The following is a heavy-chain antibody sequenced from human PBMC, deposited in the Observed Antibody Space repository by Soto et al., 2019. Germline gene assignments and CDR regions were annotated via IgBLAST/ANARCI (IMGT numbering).Heavy chain of an antibody. Sequence: EVPVVESGGGLVQPGRSLRLSCAASGFTFDDYAMHWVRQAPGKGLEWVSGISWNGGSIGYADSVKGRFTISRDNATNSLYLQMNSLRAEDTALYYCAKDLMTTVVTANFDYWGQGTLVTVSS. CDR2: ISWNGGSI. D-gene: IGHD4-17*01. J-gene: IGHJ4*02. CDR3: AKDLMTTVVTANFDY. V-gene: IGHV3-9*01. CDR1: GFTFDDYA.